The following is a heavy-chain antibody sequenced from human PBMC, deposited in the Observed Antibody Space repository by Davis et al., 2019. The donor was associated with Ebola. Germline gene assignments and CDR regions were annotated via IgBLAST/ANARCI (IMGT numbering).Heavy chain of an antibody. J-gene: IGHJ6*02. D-gene: IGHD2-2*01. Sequence: SLKISCAASGFTFSSHEMNWVRQAPGKGLEWVSYINRGGSSIYDADSVEGRFTTARANAKNSLYLQMNSMGTEDTAVYYCVYQLGGMDVWGQGTTVTV. CDR2: INRGGSSI. CDR1: GFTFSSHE. CDR3: VYQLGGMDV. V-gene: IGHV3-48*03.